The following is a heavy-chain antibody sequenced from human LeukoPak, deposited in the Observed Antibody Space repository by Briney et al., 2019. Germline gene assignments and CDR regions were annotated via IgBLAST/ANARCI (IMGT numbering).Heavy chain of an antibody. Sequence: SQTLSLTCTVSGGSIGSGGYYWSWIRQHPGKGLEWIGYIYYSGSTYYNPSLKSRVTISVDTSKNQFSLKLSSVTAADTAVYYCARTSYDWDYYYYMDVWGKGTTVTVSS. D-gene: IGHD3-16*01. CDR2: IYYSGST. CDR1: GGSIGSGGYY. V-gene: IGHV4-31*03. J-gene: IGHJ6*03. CDR3: ARTSYDWDYYYYMDV.